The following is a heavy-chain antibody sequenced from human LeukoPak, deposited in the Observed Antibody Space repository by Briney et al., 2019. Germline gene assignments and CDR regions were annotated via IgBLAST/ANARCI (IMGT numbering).Heavy chain of an antibody. J-gene: IGHJ5*02. CDR2: ISGSGGST. V-gene: IGHV3-23*01. CDR1: GFTSSSYA. Sequence: GGSLRLSCAASGFTSSSYAMSWVRQAPGKGLEWVSAISGSGGSTYYADSVKGRFTISRDNSKNTLYLQMNSLRAEDTAVYYCAKDPLWFGESPNWFDPWGQGTLVTVSS. D-gene: IGHD3-10*01. CDR3: AKDPLWFGESPNWFDP.